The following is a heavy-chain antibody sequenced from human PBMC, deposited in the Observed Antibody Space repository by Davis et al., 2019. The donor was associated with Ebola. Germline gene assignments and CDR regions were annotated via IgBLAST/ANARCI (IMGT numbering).Heavy chain of an antibody. Sequence: MPSETLSLTCTVSGGSISSYYWSWIRQPPGKGLEWIGYIYYSGTSHYNPSLQSRATISLDTSKIHFSLKLSSVTAADTAVYYCARSWFYHDSSGYSYSGFDAYDIWGLGTMVTVSS. D-gene: IGHD3-22*01. J-gene: IGHJ3*02. CDR3: ARSWFYHDSSGYSYSGFDAYDI. CDR2: IYYSGTS. CDR1: GGSISSYY. V-gene: IGHV4-59*08.